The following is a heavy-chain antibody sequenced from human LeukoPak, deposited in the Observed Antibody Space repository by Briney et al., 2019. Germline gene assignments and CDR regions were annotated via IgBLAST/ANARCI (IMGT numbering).Heavy chain of an antibody. CDR1: GGTFSSYA. CDR3: ARDLLISASPPEATTGYYMDV. Sequence: SVKVSCKASGGTFSSYAISWVRQAPGQGLEWMGGIIPILGTANYAQKFQGRVTITADESTSTAYMELSSLRSEDTAVYYCARDLLISASPPEATTGYYMDVWGKGTTVTVSS. CDR2: IIPILGTA. V-gene: IGHV1-69*13. D-gene: IGHD1-26*01. J-gene: IGHJ6*03.